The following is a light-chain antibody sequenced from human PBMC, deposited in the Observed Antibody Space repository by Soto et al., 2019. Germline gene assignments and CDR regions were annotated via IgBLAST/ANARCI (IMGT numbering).Light chain of an antibody. CDR3: GTWDTSLSAVV. CDR2: ENN. V-gene: IGLV1-51*02. J-gene: IGLJ2*01. Sequence: VLTQPPSVSAAPGQKVTISCSGSSSNIGNNYVSWYQQLPRTAPKLLIYENNKRPLGIPDRFSSSKSGTSATLGITGLQTGDEADYYCGTWDTSLSAVVFGGGTKVTVL. CDR1: SSNIGNNY.